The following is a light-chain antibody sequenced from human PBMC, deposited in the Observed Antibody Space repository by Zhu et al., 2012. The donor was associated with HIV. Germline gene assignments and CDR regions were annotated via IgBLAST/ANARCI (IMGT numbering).Light chain of an antibody. CDR2: DAS. CDR3: QQRSNWPLT. CDR1: QSVNSN. Sequence: EIVLTQSPATLSLSPGERASLSCRASQSVNSNLAWYQQKLGQAPRLLIYDASSRATGIPARLSGSGSGTDFTLTISSLEPEDFAVYYCQQRSNWPLTFGGGTKVEIK. J-gene: IGKJ4*01. V-gene: IGKV3-11*01.